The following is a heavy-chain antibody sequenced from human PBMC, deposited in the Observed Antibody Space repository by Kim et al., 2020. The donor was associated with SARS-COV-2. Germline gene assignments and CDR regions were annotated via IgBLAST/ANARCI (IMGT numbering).Heavy chain of an antibody. CDR2: INAGNGNT. Sequence: ASVKVSCKASGYTFTSYAMHWVRQAPGQRLEWMGWINAGNGNTKYSQKFQGRVTITRDTSASTAYMELSSLRSEDTAVYYCARGSSSWYGGFHDYWGQGTLVTVSS. D-gene: IGHD6-13*01. CDR1: GYTFTSYA. J-gene: IGHJ4*02. V-gene: IGHV1-3*01. CDR3: ARGSSSWYGGFHDY.